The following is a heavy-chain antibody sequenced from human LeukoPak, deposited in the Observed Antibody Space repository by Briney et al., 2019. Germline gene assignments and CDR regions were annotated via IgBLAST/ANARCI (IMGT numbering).Heavy chain of an antibody. D-gene: IGHD2-2*01. CDR2: IIPILGIA. CDR3: ATHCSSTSCYAGSFDY. J-gene: IGHJ4*02. Sequence: ASVKVSCKASGYTFTGYYMHWVRQAPGQGLEWMGRIIPILGIANYAQKFQGRVTITADKSTSTAYMELSSLRSEDTAVYYCATHCSSTSCYAGSFDYWGQGTLVTVSS. V-gene: IGHV1-69*02. CDR1: GYTFTGYY.